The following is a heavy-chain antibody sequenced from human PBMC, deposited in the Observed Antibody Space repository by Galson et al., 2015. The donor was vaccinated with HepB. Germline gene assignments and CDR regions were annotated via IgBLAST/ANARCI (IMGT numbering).Heavy chain of an antibody. CDR1: GFTFSDYT. V-gene: IGHV3-11*01. J-gene: IGHJ6*02. CDR3: ARDKVVRSWQYYYYGMDV. D-gene: IGHD3-10*01. CDR2: ISSSGSTI. Sequence: SLRLSCAGSGFTFSDYTMNWVRQAPGKGLEWVSYISSSGSTIYYADSVKGRFTISRDNAKNSLYLQMNSLRAEDTAVYYCARDKVVRSWQYYYYGMDVWGQGTTVTVSS.